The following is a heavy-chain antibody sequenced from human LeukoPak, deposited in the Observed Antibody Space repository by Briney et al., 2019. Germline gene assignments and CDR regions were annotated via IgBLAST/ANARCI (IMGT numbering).Heavy chain of an antibody. CDR1: RYTFPNYR. CDR3: VGRTDSSGWYVGQTHKWCNP. V-gene: IGHV1-18*04. D-gene: IGHD6-19*01. CDR2: SREYNGNT. J-gene: IGHJ5*02. Sequence: PSVHVYCKASRYTFPNYRISWVRQAPGQGREWMGWSREYNGNTNYAQKLQGRVTMTTHTPTRTVYMELRCLPADDTPGFLFVGRTDSSGWYVGQTHKWCNPGGEGTLVNVSP.